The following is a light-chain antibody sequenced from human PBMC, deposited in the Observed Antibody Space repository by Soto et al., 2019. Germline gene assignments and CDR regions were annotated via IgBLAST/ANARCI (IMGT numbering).Light chain of an antibody. Sequence: EIVLTQSPGTLSLFPGERATLSCRASQSVSSTYFAWYRQKPGQPPSLLIYGASNRATGVPDRFSGSGSGPDFTLTISRLEPEDFAVYYCQQYISSPPGFPFGPGTTVEIK. J-gene: IGKJ3*01. CDR1: QSVSSTY. V-gene: IGKV3-20*01. CDR3: QQYISSPPGFP. CDR2: GAS.